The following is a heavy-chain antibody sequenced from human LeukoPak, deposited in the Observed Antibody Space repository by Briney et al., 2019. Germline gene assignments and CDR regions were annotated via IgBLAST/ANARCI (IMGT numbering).Heavy chain of an antibody. V-gene: IGHV3-64*04. CDR2: ISSNGGST. D-gene: IGHD2-21*02. Sequence: GGSLRLSCSASGFTFSRYAMHWVRQAPGKGLEYVSAISSNGGSTYYADSVKGRFTISRDNSKNTLYLQMNSLRAEDTAVYYCAKPTCGNCYRYFYQYGMDVWGQGTTVTVSS. CDR3: AKPTCGNCYRYFYQYGMDV. J-gene: IGHJ6*02. CDR1: GFTFSRYA.